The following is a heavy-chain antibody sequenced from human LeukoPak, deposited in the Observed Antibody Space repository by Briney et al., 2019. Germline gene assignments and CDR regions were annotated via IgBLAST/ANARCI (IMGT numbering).Heavy chain of an antibody. V-gene: IGHV3-23*01. CDR2: VSGSGGST. Sequence: GGSLRLSCAASGFTFSSYAMSWVRQAPGMGLEWVSAVSGSGGSTYYADSVKGRFTISRDNSQNTLFLQMNSLRAEDTALYYCAKDACSTTNCYGGFNPWGQGTLVTVSS. CDR3: AKDACSTTNCYGGFNP. J-gene: IGHJ5*02. CDR1: GFTFSSYA. D-gene: IGHD2-2*01.